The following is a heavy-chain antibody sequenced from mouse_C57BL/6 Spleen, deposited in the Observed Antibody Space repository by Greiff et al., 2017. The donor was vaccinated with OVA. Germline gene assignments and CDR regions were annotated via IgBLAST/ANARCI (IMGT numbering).Heavy chain of an antibody. V-gene: IGHV3-6*01. Sequence: EVKLLESGPGLVKPSQSLSLTCSVTGYSITSGYYWNWIRQFPGNKLEWMGYISYDGRPTYTPSLKNRISITRDTSKNQFFLKLNSVTTEDTATYYCARYDYERGYFDVWGTGTTVTVSS. J-gene: IGHJ1*03. CDR1: GYSITSGYY. D-gene: IGHD2-4*01. CDR3: ARYDYERGYFDV. CDR2: ISYDGRP.